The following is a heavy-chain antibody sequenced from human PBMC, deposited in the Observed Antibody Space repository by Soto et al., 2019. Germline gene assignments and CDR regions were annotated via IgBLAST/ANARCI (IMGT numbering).Heavy chain of an antibody. Sequence: QVQLVQSGAEVKKPGASVKVSCKASGYTFTSYGISWVRQAPGQGLEWMGWVSPYNGNTNYAQKLQGRVTMTTDTSTSTAYMELRSLRCDDTAVYHCAREDSSGYKGGCRYWGQGTLVTVSS. V-gene: IGHV1-18*01. CDR3: AREDSSGYKGGCRY. J-gene: IGHJ4*02. D-gene: IGHD3-22*01. CDR1: GYTFTSYG. CDR2: VSPYNGNT.